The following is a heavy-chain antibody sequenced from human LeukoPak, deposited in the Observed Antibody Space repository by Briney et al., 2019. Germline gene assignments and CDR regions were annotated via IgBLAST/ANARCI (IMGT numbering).Heavy chain of an antibody. J-gene: IGHJ5*02. CDR1: GFTFSSYA. Sequence: GGSLSLYCAASGFTFSSYAMRWVRQAPGQGLEWVSVISGGGGSTYYADSVKGRFTTSRDISKNMVYLQMSSLRDEDTAVYYCAKESGTNPDPWGQGTLVTVSS. V-gene: IGHV3-23*01. D-gene: IGHD6-25*01. CDR2: ISGGGGST. CDR3: AKESGTNPDP.